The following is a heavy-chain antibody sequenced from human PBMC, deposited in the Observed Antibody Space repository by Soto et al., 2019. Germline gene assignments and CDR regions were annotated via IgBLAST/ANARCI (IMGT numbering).Heavy chain of an antibody. CDR1: GVTFSSYA. CDR3: EKDLGWFDP. V-gene: IGHV1-69*01. CDR2: IIPIFGTT. J-gene: IGHJ5*02. Sequence: QVQLVQSGAEVKKPGSSVKVSCKASGVTFSSYAISWVRQAPGQGLVWMGGIIPIFGTTNYAQKFQGRVTITADESTSTAYMELSSLRSEDTAVSYCEKDLGWFDPWGQGTLVTVSS.